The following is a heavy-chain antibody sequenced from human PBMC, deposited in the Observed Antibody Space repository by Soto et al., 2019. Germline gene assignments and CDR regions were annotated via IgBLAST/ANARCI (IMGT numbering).Heavy chain of an antibody. Sequence: QVQLQQWGAGLLKPSETLSLTCAVYGGSFSGYYWSWIRQPPGKGLEWIGEINHSGSTNYNPSLKSRVTISVYTSKNQFSLKLSSVTAADTAVYYCARGSSGSYYFDYWGQGTLVTVSS. CDR2: INHSGST. V-gene: IGHV4-34*01. CDR3: ARGSSGSYYFDY. J-gene: IGHJ4*02. D-gene: IGHD3-10*01. CDR1: GGSFSGYY.